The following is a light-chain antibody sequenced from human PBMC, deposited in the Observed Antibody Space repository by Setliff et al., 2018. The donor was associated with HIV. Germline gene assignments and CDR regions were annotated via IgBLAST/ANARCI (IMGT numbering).Light chain of an antibody. Sequence: DIQMTQSPSFLSASIGDGVTITCRASQSISTSLNWYQHKPGKAPQLLIYAASTLQSGVPSRFSASGSGTDFTLTISSLQPEDFSTYYCQQSYSTPLTFGRGTKVDIK. CDR2: AAS. J-gene: IGKJ1*01. CDR3: QQSYSTPLT. CDR1: QSISTS. V-gene: IGKV1-39*01.